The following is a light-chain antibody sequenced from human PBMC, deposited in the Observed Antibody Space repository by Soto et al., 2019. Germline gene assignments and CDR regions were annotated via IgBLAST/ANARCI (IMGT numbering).Light chain of an antibody. V-gene: IGLV4-69*01. J-gene: IGLJ2*01. CDR1: SGHSNYA. CDR3: QTWVTGIQI. Sequence: QPVLTQSPSASASLGASVKLTCTLSSGHSNYAIAWHQQQPEKGPRYLMKLNSDGSHSKGDGIPDRFSGSSSGAERYLTISSLQSEDEADYHCQTWVTGIQIFGGGTKLTVL. CDR2: LNSDGSH.